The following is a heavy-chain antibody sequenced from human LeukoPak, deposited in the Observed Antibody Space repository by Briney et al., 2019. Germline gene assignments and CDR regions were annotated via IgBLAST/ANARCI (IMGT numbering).Heavy chain of an antibody. V-gene: IGHV1-24*01. CDR1: GYTLTELS. D-gene: IGHD3-16*01. J-gene: IGHJ4*02. CDR2: FDPEDGET. Sequence: GASVKVSCKVSGYTLTELSMHWVRQAPGQGLEWMGGFDPEDGETIYAQKFQGGVTMTEDTSTDTAYMELSSLRSEDTAVYYCATEARGRCYHGFDYWGQGTLVTVSS. CDR3: ATEARGRCYHGFDY.